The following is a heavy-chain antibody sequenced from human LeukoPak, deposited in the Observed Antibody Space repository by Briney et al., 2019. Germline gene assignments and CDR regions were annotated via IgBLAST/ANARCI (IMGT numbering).Heavy chain of an antibody. CDR1: GYTFTSYD. J-gene: IGHJ5*02. CDR2: INTNTGNP. CDR3: ARALGYCTNGVCQTWAVPGP. Sequence: ASVKVSCKASGYTFTSYDINWVRQAPGQGLEWMGWINTNTGNPTYAQGFTGRFVFSLDTSVSTACLQISSLKAEDTAVYYCARALGYCTNGVCQTWAVPGPWGQGTLVTVSS. V-gene: IGHV7-4-1*02. D-gene: IGHD2-8*01.